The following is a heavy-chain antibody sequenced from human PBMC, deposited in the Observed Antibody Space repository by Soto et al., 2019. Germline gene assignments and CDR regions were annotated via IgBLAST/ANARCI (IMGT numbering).Heavy chain of an antibody. CDR3: AAHLGVCSPYLQQ. V-gene: IGHV3-21*01. CDR2: ISSRSSHI. Sequence: PGGSLRLSCAASGFTFSDYSMNWVRQAPGKGLEWVSSISSRSSHIYYAESVKGRFTISRDNAKTALFLQMSSLRAEDTAVYYCAAHLGVCSPYLQQWGQGTLVNVFS. CDR1: GFTFSDYS. D-gene: IGHD3-3*01. J-gene: IGHJ1*01.